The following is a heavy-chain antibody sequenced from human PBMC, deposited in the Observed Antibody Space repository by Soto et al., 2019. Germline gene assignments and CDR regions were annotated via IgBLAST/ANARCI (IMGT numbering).Heavy chain of an antibody. J-gene: IGHJ4*02. V-gene: IGHV3-30-3*01. Sequence: QVQLVESGGGVVQPGRSLRLSCAASGFTFSSYAMHWVRQAPGKGLEWVAVISYDGSNKYYADSVKGRFTISRDNSKNTLYLQMNSLRAEDTAVYYCARDRLPRYSGSYHFVYWGQGTLVTVSS. CDR3: ARDRLPRYSGSYHFVY. CDR2: ISYDGSNK. D-gene: IGHD1-26*01. CDR1: GFTFSSYA.